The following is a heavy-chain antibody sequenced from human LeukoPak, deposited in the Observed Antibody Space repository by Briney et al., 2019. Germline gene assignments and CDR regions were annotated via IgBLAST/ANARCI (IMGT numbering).Heavy chain of an antibody. J-gene: IGHJ4*02. Sequence: PGGSLRLPCAASGFTFSSYGMHWVRQAPGKGLEWVTFIRYDGTNEYYADSVRGRFTISRDNSKNTLYLQMNSLRPEDTAVYYCARVEAVYYYGSASPYSPYWGQGTLVTVSS. D-gene: IGHD3-10*01. CDR2: IRYDGTNE. CDR1: GFTFSSYG. CDR3: ARVEAVYYYGSASPYSPY. V-gene: IGHV3-30*02.